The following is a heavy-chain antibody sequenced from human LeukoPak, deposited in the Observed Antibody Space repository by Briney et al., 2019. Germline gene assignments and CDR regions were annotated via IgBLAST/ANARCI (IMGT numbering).Heavy chain of an antibody. V-gene: IGHV4-39*01. J-gene: IGHJ4*02. CDR1: GGSISSSSYY. CDR2: IYYSGST. D-gene: IGHD2-2*01. CDR3: ARHLDHCSSTSCYRNYFDY. Sequence: SDTLSLTCTVSGGSISSSSYYWGWIRQPPGKGLEWIRSIYYSGSTYYNPSLKSRVTISVDTSKNQFSLKLSSVTAADTAVYYCARHLDHCSSTSCYRNYFDYWGQGTLVTVSS.